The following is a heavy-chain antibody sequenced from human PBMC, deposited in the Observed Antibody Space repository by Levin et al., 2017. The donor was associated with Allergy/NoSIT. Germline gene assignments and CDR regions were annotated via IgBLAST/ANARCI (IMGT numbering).Heavy chain of an antibody. J-gene: IGHJ4*02. CDR3: VRDSMREQPRGAASSY. V-gene: IGHV3-64D*06. Sequence: GGSLRLSCSASGFTFSNYAMHWVRQAPGKGLEYVSGISNNGGRTYYADSVKGRFTISRDNSKNTLYLQMSNLRTEDTAVYYCVRDSMREQPRGAASSYWGQGTLVTVTS. CDR2: ISNNGGRT. D-gene: IGHD1-26*01. CDR1: GFTFSNYA.